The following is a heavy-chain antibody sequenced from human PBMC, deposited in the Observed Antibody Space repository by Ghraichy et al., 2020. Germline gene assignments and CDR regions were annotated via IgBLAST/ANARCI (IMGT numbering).Heavy chain of an antibody. D-gene: IGHD6-13*01. CDR2: INHSGST. CDR3: ARGTGRRSSWYEGYYYYGMDV. V-gene: IGHV4-34*01. J-gene: IGHJ6*02. Sequence: SETLSLTCAVYGGSFSGYYWSWIRQPPGKGLEWIGEINHSGSTNYNPSLKSRVTISVDTSKNQFSLKLSSVTAADTAVYYCARGTGRRSSWYEGYYYYGMDVWGQGTTVTVSS. CDR1: GGSFSGYY.